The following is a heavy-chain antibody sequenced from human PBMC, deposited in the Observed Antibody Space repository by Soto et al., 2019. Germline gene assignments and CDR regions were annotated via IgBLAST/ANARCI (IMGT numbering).Heavy chain of an antibody. V-gene: IGHV3-48*01. J-gene: IGHJ6*04. CDR1: GFTFSSYS. D-gene: IGHD2-8*01. CDR2: ISSSSSTI. CDR3: ARDNYRDGYCTNGVCATGV. Sequence: EVQLVESGGGLVQPGGSLRLSCAASGFTFSSYSMNWVRQAPGKGLEWVSYISSSSSTIYYADSVKGRFTISRDNAKNSLYLQMNSLRAEDTAVYYCARDNYRDGYCTNGVCATGVWGKGTTVTVSS.